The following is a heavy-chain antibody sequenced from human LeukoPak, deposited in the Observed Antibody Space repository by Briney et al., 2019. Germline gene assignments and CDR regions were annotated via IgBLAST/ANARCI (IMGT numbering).Heavy chain of an antibody. CDR3: AKAGEEVATISPFEM. Sequence: GGSLRLSCAASGFTFSSYAMHWVRQAPGKGLEWVAVISYDGSNKYYADSVKGRFTISRDNSKNTLSLQLNSLRAEDTAVYYCAKAGEEVATISPFEMWGQGTKVTVSS. J-gene: IGHJ3*02. D-gene: IGHD5-24*01. CDR1: GFTFSSYA. CDR2: ISYDGSNK. V-gene: IGHV3-30*04.